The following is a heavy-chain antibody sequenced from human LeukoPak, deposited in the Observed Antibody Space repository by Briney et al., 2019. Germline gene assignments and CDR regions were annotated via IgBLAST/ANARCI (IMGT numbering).Heavy chain of an antibody. CDR1: GFTFSSCG. V-gene: IGHV3-30*02. J-gene: IGHJ4*02. CDR3: ATSYSSSSDFDY. Sequence: GGSLRLSCAASGFTFSSCGMHWVRQAPGKGLEWVAFIRYDGSNKYYADSVKGRFTISRDNSKNTLYLQMNSLRAEDTAVYYCATSYSSSSDFDYWGQGTLVTVSS. CDR2: IRYDGSNK. D-gene: IGHD6-6*01.